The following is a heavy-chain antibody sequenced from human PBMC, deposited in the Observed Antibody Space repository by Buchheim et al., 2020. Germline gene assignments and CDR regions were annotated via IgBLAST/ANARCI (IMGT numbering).Heavy chain of an antibody. CDR3: ARDLHCSSTSCYWFYMDV. Sequence: QVQLVQSGAEVKKPGASVKVSCTASGYTFTSYDINWVRQATGQGLEWMGWMKPNSGNTGYAQKFQGRVTMTRNTSISTAYLELSSLRSEDTAVYYCARDLHCSSTSCYWFYMDVWGKGTT. J-gene: IGHJ6*03. CDR2: MKPNSGNT. D-gene: IGHD2-2*01. V-gene: IGHV1-8*01. CDR1: GYTFTSYD.